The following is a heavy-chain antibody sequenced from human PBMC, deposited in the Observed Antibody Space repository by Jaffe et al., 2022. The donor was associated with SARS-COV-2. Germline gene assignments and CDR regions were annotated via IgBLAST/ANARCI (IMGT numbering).Heavy chain of an antibody. J-gene: IGHJ6*02. CDR3: AKDRLRYFDWLGDALDV. CDR2: ISYDGSNK. Sequence: QVQLVESGGGVVQPGRSLRLSCAASGFTFSNYGMHWVRQAPGKGLEWVASISYDGSNKYNADSVRGRFTISRGSSKNTLYLQMNSLRAEDTAVYYCAKDRLRYFDWLGDALDVWGQGTTVTVSS. V-gene: IGHV3-30*18. D-gene: IGHD3-9*01. CDR1: GFTFSNYG.